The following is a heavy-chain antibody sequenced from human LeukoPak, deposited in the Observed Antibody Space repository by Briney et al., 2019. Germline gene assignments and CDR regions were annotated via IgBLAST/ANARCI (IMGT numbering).Heavy chain of an antibody. J-gene: IGHJ4*02. D-gene: IGHD3-22*01. CDR1: GYTFTSYG. V-gene: IGHV1-8*01. CDR2: MDPNSGNT. Sequence: ASVKVSCKASGYTFTSYGINWVRQATGQGLEWMGWMDPNSGNTGYAQKFQGRVTMTRNTSISTAYMELSSLRSEDTAVYYCARGQGHLETYYYDSSGYPVDYWGQGTLVTVSS. CDR3: ARGQGHLETYYYDSSGYPVDY.